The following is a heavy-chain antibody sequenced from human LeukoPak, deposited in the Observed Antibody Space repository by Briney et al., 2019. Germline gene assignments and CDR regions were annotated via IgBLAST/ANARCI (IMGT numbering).Heavy chain of an antibody. CDR1: GFTFDDHA. Sequence: QAGGSPRLSCVASGFTFDDHAMHWVRQAPGKGLEWVSSISWYSGNIGYADSVKGRFSISRDNAKNTLYLEMNSLRTDDTALYFCARDVWRRAFYAMDVWGQGTTVAVSS. D-gene: IGHD2-21*01. CDR2: ISWYSGNI. J-gene: IGHJ6*02. V-gene: IGHV3-9*01. CDR3: ARDVWRRAFYAMDV.